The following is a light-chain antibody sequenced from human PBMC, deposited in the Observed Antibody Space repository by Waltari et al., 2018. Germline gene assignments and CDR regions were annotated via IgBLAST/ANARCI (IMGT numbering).Light chain of an antibody. V-gene: IGKV1-33*01. Sequence: DLQMTQSPSSLSASVGDTVTISCQASQDINDYLNWYQQKPGKAPRLLIFDVFHLETGVPSRFSGSGSGTNFTLTISSLQPDDFATYYCQQYSSPPLFGPGTRVDVK. J-gene: IGKJ3*01. CDR1: QDINDY. CDR3: QQYSSPPL. CDR2: DVF.